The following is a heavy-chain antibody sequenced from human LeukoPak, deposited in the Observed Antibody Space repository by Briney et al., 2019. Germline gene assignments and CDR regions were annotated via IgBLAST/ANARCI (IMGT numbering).Heavy chain of an antibody. J-gene: IGHJ4*02. V-gene: IGHV1-46*01. D-gene: IGHD5-18*01. CDR2: INPSGGST. CDR3: ARDPGATVYSSPFDY. CDR1: GYTFTSYY. Sequence: ASVKVSCKASGYTFTSYYIHWVRQAPGQGLEWMGIINPSGGSTSYAQKFQGRVTMTRDTSTSTVYMELSSLRSEDTAVYYCARDPGATVYSSPFDYWGQGTLVTVSS.